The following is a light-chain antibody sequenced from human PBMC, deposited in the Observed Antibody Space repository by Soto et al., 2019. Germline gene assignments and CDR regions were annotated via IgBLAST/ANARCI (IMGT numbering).Light chain of an antibody. Sequence: QSALTQPASVSESPGQAITVSCSGTSSDIGAHNFVSWYQQHPGKAPKLIIYEVINRPSGVSDRFSGSKSGNTASLTISGLQSEDEADYYCNSYTTSNTFVFGSGTKLTVL. V-gene: IGLV2-14*03. J-gene: IGLJ1*01. CDR3: NSYTTSNTFV. CDR2: EVI. CDR1: SSDIGAHNF.